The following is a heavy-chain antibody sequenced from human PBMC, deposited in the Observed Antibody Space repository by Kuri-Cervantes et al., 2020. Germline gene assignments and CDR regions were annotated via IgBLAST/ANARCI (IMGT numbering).Heavy chain of an antibody. D-gene: IGHD2-15*01. CDR3: TSGMVGY. CDR2: IYTSGST. CDR1: GGSISSYY. Sequence: GSLRLSCTVSGGSISSYYWSWIRQPAGKGLEWIGRIYTSGSTNYNPSLKSRVTMSVDTSKNQFSLKLSSVTAADTAVYYCTSGMVGYWGQGTLVTVSS. J-gene: IGHJ4*02. V-gene: IGHV4-4*07.